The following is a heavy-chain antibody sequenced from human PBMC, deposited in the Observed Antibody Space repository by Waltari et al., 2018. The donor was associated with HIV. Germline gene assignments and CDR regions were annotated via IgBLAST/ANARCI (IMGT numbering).Heavy chain of an antibody. CDR1: GFTFSSYG. CDR3: ARPGDEGVATISDGFDY. Sequence: QVQLVESGGGVVQPGRSLSLSCAASGFTFSSYGMHWVRQAPGKGLEWVAVIWYDGSNKYYADSVKGRFTISRDNSKNTLYLQMNSLRAEDTAVYYCARPGDEGVATISDGFDYWGQGTLVTVSS. D-gene: IGHD5-12*01. CDR2: IWYDGSNK. V-gene: IGHV3-33*01. J-gene: IGHJ4*02.